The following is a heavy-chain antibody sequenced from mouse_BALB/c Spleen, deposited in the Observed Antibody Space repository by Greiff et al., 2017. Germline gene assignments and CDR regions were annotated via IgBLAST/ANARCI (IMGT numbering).Heavy chain of an antibody. CDR3: VRQIYYDYDRGFAY. CDR2: IRSKSNNYAT. J-gene: IGHJ3*01. CDR1: GFTFNTYA. Sequence: GGGLVQPKGSLKLSCAASGFTFNTYAMNWVRQAPGKGLEWVARIRSKSNNYATYYADSVKDRFTISRDDSQSMLYLQMNNLKTEDTAMYYCVRQIYYDYDRGFAYWGQGTLVTVSA. D-gene: IGHD2-4*01. V-gene: IGHV10-1*02.